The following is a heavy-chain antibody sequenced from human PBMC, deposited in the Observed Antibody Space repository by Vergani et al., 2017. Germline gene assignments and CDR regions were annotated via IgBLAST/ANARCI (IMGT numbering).Heavy chain of an antibody. J-gene: IGHJ5*02. Sequence: QVNLQESGPGLVKPSGTLSLTCAVSGDPISSGNNWGWIRQPPGKGLEWISSVSHSGDTYFNPSLKGRVSISMDTSKNYFFRTLSAVTAADTAMYYCARRSSSYYFDSWGQGVLLTVSS. CDR3: ARRSSSYYFDS. V-gene: IGHV4-38-2*01. CDR2: VSHSGDT. CDR1: GDPISSGNN. D-gene: IGHD3-22*01.